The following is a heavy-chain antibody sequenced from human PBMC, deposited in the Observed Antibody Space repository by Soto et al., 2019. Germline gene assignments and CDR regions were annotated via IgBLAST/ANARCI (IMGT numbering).Heavy chain of an antibody. D-gene: IGHD3-10*01. CDR2: ISAYNGNT. Sequence: ASVKVSCKASGYTFTNYGISWVRQAPGQGLEWMGWISAYNGNTHYAQKLQGRVTMTTDTSTSTAYMELRSLKSDDTAVYYCARDSDYIAMVRGVHFDPWGQGTLVTVSS. V-gene: IGHV1-18*01. CDR3: ARDSDYIAMVRGVHFDP. J-gene: IGHJ5*02. CDR1: GYTFTNYG.